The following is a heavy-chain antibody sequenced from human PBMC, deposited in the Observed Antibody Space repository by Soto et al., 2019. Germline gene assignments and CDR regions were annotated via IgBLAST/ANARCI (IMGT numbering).Heavy chain of an antibody. Sequence: EVQLVESEGSLVQPGGSLSLSCAASGFSFSDHYMVWVRQAPGKGLEWVGRIRKKANSYTTQYAAAVRGRFTLSRDDSKNSLFLQMNSLKTEDTAIYYCARTIMYSAPHYFDYSGQGTLVTVSS. J-gene: IGHJ4*02. CDR2: IRKKANSYTT. CDR3: ARTIMYSAPHYFDY. CDR1: GFSFSDHY. D-gene: IGHD1-26*01. V-gene: IGHV3-72*01.